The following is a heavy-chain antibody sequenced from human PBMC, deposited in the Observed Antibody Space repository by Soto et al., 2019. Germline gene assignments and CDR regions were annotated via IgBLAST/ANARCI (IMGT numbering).Heavy chain of an antibody. CDR3: AKEETIIGTPLFNY. V-gene: IGHV3-7*03. D-gene: IGHD1-26*01. CDR1: GFILRNYW. J-gene: IGHJ4*02. CDR2: IKEDGSEK. Sequence: GGSLRLSCADSGFILRNYWMSWVRQAPGMGLQWVASIKEDGSEKYYVDPVKGRFTISRENAKNSLYLQMNSLRVEDTAVYYCAKEETIIGTPLFNYWGQGTQVTVSS.